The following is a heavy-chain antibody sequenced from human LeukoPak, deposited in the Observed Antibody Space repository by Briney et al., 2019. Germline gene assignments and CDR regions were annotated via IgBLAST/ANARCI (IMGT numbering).Heavy chain of an antibody. CDR3: ARTRLGECDY. CDR2: IGAYNGNA. J-gene: IGHJ4*02. V-gene: IGHV1-18*04. CDR1: GYTFTSYG. D-gene: IGHD3-16*01. Sequence: ASGKVCCKASGYTFTSYGISWVRQAPGQGLEWMGWIGAYNGNANYAQKLPGRVTMTTATSTSTAYMELRSLRSDATAVYYCARTRLGECDYWGQGPLVTVSS.